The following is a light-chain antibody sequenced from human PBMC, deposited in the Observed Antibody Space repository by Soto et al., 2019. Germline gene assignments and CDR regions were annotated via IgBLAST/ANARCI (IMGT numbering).Light chain of an antibody. J-gene: IGKJ2*01. CDR2: GAS. CDR1: QSVSGH. CDR3: QQYGSSPYT. V-gene: IGKV3-20*01. Sequence: EIVMTQSPATLSVSPGERVTLSCRASQSVSGHLAWYQQKPGQAPRLIISGASSRATGIPDRFSGSGSGTDFTLTISRLEPEDFAVYYCQQYGSSPYTFGQGTKVDIK.